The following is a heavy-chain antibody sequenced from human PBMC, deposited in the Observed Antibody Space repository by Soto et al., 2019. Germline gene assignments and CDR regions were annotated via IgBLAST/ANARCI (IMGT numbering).Heavy chain of an antibody. Sequence: PSPALPLTCALSGDSVSSNSAASNRIRQSPSRGLEWLGRTYYRSKWYNDYAVSVKSRITINPDTSKNQFSLQLNSVTPEDTAVYYCARVWYFGGSLAAFEIWGQGTMVTGSS. CDR2: TYYRSKWYN. CDR3: ARVWYFGGSLAAFEI. CDR1: GDSVSSNSAA. D-gene: IGHD3-10*01. V-gene: IGHV6-1*01. J-gene: IGHJ3*02.